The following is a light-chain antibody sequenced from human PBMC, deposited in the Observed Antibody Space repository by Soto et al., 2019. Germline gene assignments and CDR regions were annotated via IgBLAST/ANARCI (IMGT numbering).Light chain of an antibody. Sequence: IVMTQSPSTLSVSPGERATLSCRASQSISSNLALYQQKPGQAPRLLMFRTSSRATSFPARFSGSGSGTEFKLTISSLQSEDFGVYYCEQDNNWPRATFGGGTKVDIK. CDR3: EQDNNWPRAT. V-gene: IGKV3-15*01. CDR2: RTS. CDR1: QSISSN. J-gene: IGKJ4*01.